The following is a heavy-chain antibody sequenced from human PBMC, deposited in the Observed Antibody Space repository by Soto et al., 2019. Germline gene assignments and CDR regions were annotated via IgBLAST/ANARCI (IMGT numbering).Heavy chain of an antibody. D-gene: IGHD2-15*01. CDR2: ISSSSSYI. CDR1: GFTFSSYS. Sequence: EVQLVESGGGLVKPGGSLRLSCAASGFTFSSYSMNWVRQAPGKGLEWVSSISSSSSYIYYADSVKGRFTISRDNAKNSLYLQMNSLRAEDTAVYYCARYCSGGSCYRPSYYYYGMDVWGQGTTVTVSS. CDR3: ARYCSGGSCYRPSYYYYGMDV. J-gene: IGHJ6*02. V-gene: IGHV3-21*01.